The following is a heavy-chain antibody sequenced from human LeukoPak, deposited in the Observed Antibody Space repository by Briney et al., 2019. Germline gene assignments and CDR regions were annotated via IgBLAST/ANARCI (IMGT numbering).Heavy chain of an antibody. D-gene: IGHD5-24*01. CDR2: INSDGSST. CDR1: GFTFSSYW. Sequence: GGSLRLSCAASGFTFSSYWMHWVRHAPGKGLVWVSRINSDGSSTSYADSVKGRFTISRDNAKNTLYLQMNSLRAEDTAVYYCARGLRDGYNYNYYYYMDVWGKGTTVTVSS. CDR3: ARGLRDGYNYNYYYYMDV. J-gene: IGHJ6*03. V-gene: IGHV3-74*01.